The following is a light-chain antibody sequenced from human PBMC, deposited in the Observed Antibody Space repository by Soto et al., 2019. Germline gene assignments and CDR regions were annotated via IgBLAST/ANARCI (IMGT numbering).Light chain of an antibody. V-gene: IGLV2-14*01. CDR3: SSYTGSSTLV. CDR1: SSDVGGYNY. CDR2: DVS. J-gene: IGLJ2*01. Sequence: QSALTQPASVSGSPGQSITISCSGTSSDVGGYNYVSWYQQNPGKAPKVMIYDVSSRPSGVSHRVSGSKSGNTASLTSSGLQAEDEGDYYCSSYTGSSTLVFGGGTKLTVL.